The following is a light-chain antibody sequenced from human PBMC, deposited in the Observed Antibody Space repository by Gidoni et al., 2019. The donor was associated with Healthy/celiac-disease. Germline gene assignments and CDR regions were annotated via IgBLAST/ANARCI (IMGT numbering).Light chain of an antibody. J-gene: IGLJ2*01. V-gene: IGLV3-19*01. CDR3: NSRESSGNHFPVV. CDR1: SLRSYY. Sequence: SELTQDPAVSVALGQTVRITCQGDSLRSYYASWYQQKPGQAPVLVIYGKNNRPSGIPDRFSGSSSGNTASLTITGAQAEDEADYYCNSRESSGNHFPVVVGGGTKLTVL. CDR2: GKN.